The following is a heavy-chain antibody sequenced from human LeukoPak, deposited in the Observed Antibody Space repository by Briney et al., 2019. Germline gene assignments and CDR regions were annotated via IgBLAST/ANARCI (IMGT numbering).Heavy chain of an antibody. J-gene: IGHJ5*02. CDR1: GFTFSSYS. CDR3: ARDSCGDYPNWFDP. CDR2: ISSSSSYI. D-gene: IGHD4-17*01. Sequence: PGGSLRLSCAASGFTFSSYSMNWVRQAPGKGLEWVSSISSSSSYIYCADSVKGRFTISRDNAKNSLYLQMNSLRAEDTAVYYCARDSCGDYPNWFDPWGQGTLVTVSS. V-gene: IGHV3-21*01.